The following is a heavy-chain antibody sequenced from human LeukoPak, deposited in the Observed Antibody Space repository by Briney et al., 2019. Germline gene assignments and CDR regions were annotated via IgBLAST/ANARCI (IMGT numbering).Heavy chain of an antibody. CDR1: GFTFSNHW. CDR3: ARRGVAGYSYGYYVDY. CDR2: INSDATST. V-gene: IGHV3-74*01. D-gene: IGHD5-18*01. Sequence: GGSLRLSCAGFGFTFSNHWMHWVRQGPGKGLVWVSRINSDATSTDYADSVKGRFTISRDNSKNTLYLQMNSLRAEDTAVYYCARRGVAGYSYGYYVDYWGQGTLVTVSS. J-gene: IGHJ4*02.